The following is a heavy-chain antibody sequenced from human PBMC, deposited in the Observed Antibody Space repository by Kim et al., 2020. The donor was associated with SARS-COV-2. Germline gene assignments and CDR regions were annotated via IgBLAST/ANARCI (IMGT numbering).Heavy chain of an antibody. D-gene: IGHD1-26*01. V-gene: IGHV3-21*01. CDR3: ARSGSYFGAFDI. J-gene: IGHJ3*02. Sequence: YYPDSVKGRFTISRDNAKNSLYLQMNSLRAEDTAVYYCARSGSYFGAFDIWGQGTMVTVSS.